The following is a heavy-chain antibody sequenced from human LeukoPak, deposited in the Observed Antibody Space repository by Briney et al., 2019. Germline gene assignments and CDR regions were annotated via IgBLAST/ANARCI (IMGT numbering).Heavy chain of an antibody. CDR3: ARDLRFWSGYSWSH. J-gene: IGHJ4*02. CDR2: VNRDGSET. D-gene: IGHD3-3*01. Sequence: TGGSLRLSCAASGFALSSHWMTWVRQVPGRGPEWVANVNRDGSETYYLDSVKGRFTISKDNAKNSLYLQMNSLRAEDTAVYYCARDLRFWSGYSWSHWGQGTLVTVSS. CDR1: GFALSSHW. V-gene: IGHV3-7*01.